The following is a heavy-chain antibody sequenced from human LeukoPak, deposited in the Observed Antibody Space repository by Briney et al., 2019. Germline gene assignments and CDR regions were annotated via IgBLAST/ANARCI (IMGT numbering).Heavy chain of an antibody. D-gene: IGHD3-10*01. Sequence: GGSLRLSCAASGFTFSSYNMNWVRQAPGKGLEWVSSISSSSSYIYYADSVKGRFTISRDNAKNSLYLQMNSLRAEDTAVYYCARDGRGYMDVWGKGTTVTVSS. CDR2: ISSSSSYI. CDR1: GFTFSSYN. CDR3: ARDGRGYMDV. J-gene: IGHJ6*03. V-gene: IGHV3-21*01.